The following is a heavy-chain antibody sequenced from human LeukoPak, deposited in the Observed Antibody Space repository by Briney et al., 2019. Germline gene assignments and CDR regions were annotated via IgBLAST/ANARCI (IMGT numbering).Heavy chain of an antibody. Sequence: PSETLSLTCTVSGGSISSYYWSWIRQPPGKGLEWIGYIYYSGSTNYNPSLKSRVTISVDTSKNQFSLKLSSVTAADTAVYYCARGSRRGVALKPLWFGELFPTHFDYWGQGALVTVSS. J-gene: IGHJ4*02. V-gene: IGHV4-59*01. CDR2: IYYSGST. CDR3: ARGSRRGVALKPLWFGELFPTHFDY. CDR1: GGSISSYY. D-gene: IGHD3-10*01.